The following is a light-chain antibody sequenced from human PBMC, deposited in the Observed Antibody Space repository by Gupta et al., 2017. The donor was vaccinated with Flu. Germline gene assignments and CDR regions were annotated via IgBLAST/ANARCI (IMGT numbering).Light chain of an antibody. V-gene: IGLV2-14*03. J-gene: IGLJ3*02. CDR1: SSDVGGYNS. Sequence: QSALTQPASVSGSPGQSITISCTGTSSDVGGYNSVSWYQQHPGKAPKLMIYDVSNRPSGVSILFSGSKSGNTASLTISGLQADDEADYYCSSYGSSSTLVFGGGTKLTVL. CDR2: DVS. CDR3: SSYGSSSTLV.